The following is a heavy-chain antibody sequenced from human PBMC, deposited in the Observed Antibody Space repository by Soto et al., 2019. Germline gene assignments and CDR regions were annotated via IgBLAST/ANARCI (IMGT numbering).Heavy chain of an antibody. CDR1: GFSLSTGGVG. V-gene: IGHV2-5*02. Sequence: QITLKESGPTLVKPTQTLTLTCPFSGFSLSTGGVGVGWIRQPRGKALEWLGFIFWDDDKRYSPSLKSRLTITKDTTKNQVVLTITNTDPVDTAAYYCAHRSDSQLELRNWGQGTLVTVSS. D-gene: IGHD1-7*01. CDR2: IFWDDDK. CDR3: AHRSDSQLELRN. J-gene: IGHJ4*02.